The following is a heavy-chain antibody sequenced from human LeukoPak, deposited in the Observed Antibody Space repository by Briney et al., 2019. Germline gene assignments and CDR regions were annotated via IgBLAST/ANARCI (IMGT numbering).Heavy chain of an antibody. D-gene: IGHD3-10*01. J-gene: IGHJ3*02. V-gene: IGHV4-34*01. CDR3: AREVAGRGGDI. CDR2: INHSGST. CDR1: GGSFSGYY. Sequence: SETLSLTCAVYGGSFSGYYWSWIRQPPGKGLEWIGEINHSGSTNYNPSLKSRVTISVDTSKNQFSLKLSSVTAADTAVYYCAREVAGRGGDIWGQGTVVTVSS.